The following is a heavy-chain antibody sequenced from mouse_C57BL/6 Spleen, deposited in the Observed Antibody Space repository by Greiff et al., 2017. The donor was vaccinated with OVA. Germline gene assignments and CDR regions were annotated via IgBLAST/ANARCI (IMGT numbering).Heavy chain of an antibody. J-gene: IGHJ3*01. D-gene: IGHD1-1*01. CDR2: IHPNSGST. V-gene: IGHV1-64*01. CDR3: ARDYGSSYVGAY. Sequence: QVQLKQPGAELVKPGASVKLSCKASGYTFTSYWMHWVKQRPGQGLEWIGMIHPNSGSTNYNEKFKSKATLTVDKSSSTAYMQLSSLTSEDSAVYYCARDYGSSYVGAYWGQGTLVTVSA. CDR1: GYTFTSYW.